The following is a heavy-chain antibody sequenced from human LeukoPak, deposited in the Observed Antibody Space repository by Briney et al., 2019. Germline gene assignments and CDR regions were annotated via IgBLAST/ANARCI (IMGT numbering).Heavy chain of an antibody. D-gene: IGHD3-22*01. V-gene: IGHV3-20*04. CDR2: INWNGGST. Sequence: PGGSLRLSCAASGFTFDDYGMSWVRQVPGKGLEWVSGINWNGGSTGYADSVKGRFTISRDNAKNSLYLQMNSLRAEDTALYYCARGLTYYYDSSGPLINDYWGQGTLVTVSS. CDR3: ARGLTYYYDSSGPLINDY. CDR1: GFTFDDYG. J-gene: IGHJ4*02.